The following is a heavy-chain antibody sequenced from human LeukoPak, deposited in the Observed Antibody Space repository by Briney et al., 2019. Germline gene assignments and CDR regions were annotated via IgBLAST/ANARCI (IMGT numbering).Heavy chain of an antibody. CDR1: GDSVSSNSAA. V-gene: IGHV6-1*01. Sequence: SQTLSLTCAISGDSVSSNSAAWNWIRQSPSGGLEWLGRTYYRSKWYNEYAVSVKRRITINPDTSKNQFTLQLNSMTPEDTAVYYCARSSGDMDVWDKGSTVTVSS. J-gene: IGHJ6*03. D-gene: IGHD3-10*01. CDR3: ARSSGDMDV. CDR2: TYYRSKWYN.